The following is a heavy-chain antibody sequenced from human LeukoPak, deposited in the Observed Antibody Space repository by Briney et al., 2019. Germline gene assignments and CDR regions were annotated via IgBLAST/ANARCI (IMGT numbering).Heavy chain of an antibody. Sequence: SETLSLTCTVSGGSISSYYWSWIRQPPGKGLEWIGYIYYSGSTNYNPSLKSRVTISVDTSKNQFSLKLSSVTAADTAVYYRVRVVAAAVVDYWGQGTLVTVSS. J-gene: IGHJ4*02. V-gene: IGHV4-59*01. CDR3: VRVVAAAVVDY. CDR1: GGSISSYY. CDR2: IYYSGST. D-gene: IGHD6-13*01.